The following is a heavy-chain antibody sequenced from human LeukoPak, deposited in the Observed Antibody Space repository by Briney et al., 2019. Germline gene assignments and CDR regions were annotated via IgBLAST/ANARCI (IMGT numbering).Heavy chain of an antibody. V-gene: IGHV3-66*01. CDR1: GFTVSSNY. CDR3: ARVPAWNGYYFDY. Sequence: GGSLRLSCPASGFTVSSNYMSWVRQAPGKGLGWVSVIYSGGNTYYADSVKGRFTISRDNSKNTLYLQMNSLRAEDTAVYYCARVPAWNGYYFDYWGQGTLVTVSS. CDR2: IYSGGNT. J-gene: IGHJ4*02. D-gene: IGHD1-1*01.